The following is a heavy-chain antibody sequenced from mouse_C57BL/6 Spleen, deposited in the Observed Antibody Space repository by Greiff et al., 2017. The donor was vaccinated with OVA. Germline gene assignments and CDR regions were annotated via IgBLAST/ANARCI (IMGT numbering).Heavy chain of an antibody. V-gene: IGHV1-50*01. CDR1: GYTFTSYW. CDR3: ARSSSGYDGGYYFDY. Sequence: VKPGASVKLSCKASGYTFTSYWMQWVKQRPGQGLEWIGEIDPSDSYTNYNQKFKGKATLTVDTSSSTAYMQLSSLTSEDSAVYYCARSSSGYDGGYYFDYWGQGTTLTVSS. J-gene: IGHJ2*01. D-gene: IGHD3-2*02. CDR2: IDPSDSYT.